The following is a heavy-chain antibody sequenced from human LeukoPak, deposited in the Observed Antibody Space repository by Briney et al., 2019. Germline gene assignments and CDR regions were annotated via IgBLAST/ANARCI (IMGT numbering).Heavy chain of an antibody. D-gene: IGHD6-19*01. CDR3: ARGRDTSGQLCFDP. V-gene: IGHV3-74*01. J-gene: IGHJ5*02. CDR1: GFTFSSSW. CDR2: INTDGSVT. Sequence: GGSLRLSCAASGFTFSSSWMHWVRQTPGKGLVWVSRINTDGSVTSYADSVKGRFTISRDTAKNTLYLQMNSLRADDTAVYYCARGRDTSGQLCFDPWGQGTLVTVSS.